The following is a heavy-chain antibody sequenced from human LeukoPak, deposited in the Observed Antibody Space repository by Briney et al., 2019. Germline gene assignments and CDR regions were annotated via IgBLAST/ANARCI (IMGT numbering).Heavy chain of an antibody. J-gene: IGHJ5*02. CDR2: INHSGST. D-gene: IGHD6-13*01. V-gene: IGHV4-34*01. CDR3: ALRAGISSSWYHRPGFDP. Sequence: PSETLSLPCAVHGGSFSGYYWSWIRQPPGKGLEWIGEINHSGSTNYNPSLKSRVTISVDTSKNQFSLKLSSVTAADTAVYYCALRAGISSSWYHRPGFDPWGQGTLVTVSS. CDR1: GGSFSGYY.